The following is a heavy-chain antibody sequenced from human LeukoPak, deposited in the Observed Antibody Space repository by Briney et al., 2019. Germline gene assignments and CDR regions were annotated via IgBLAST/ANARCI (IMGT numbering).Heavy chain of an antibody. CDR2: IYSGGST. Sequence: PGGSLRLSCAASGFTVSSNYMNWVRQAPGKGLEWVSVIYSGGSTYYADSVKGRFTISRDNSKNTLYLQMNSLRAEDTAVYYCARVPSSRAPFDYWGQGTLVTVSS. D-gene: IGHD2-2*01. CDR3: ARVPSSRAPFDY. V-gene: IGHV3-53*01. J-gene: IGHJ4*02. CDR1: GFTVSSNY.